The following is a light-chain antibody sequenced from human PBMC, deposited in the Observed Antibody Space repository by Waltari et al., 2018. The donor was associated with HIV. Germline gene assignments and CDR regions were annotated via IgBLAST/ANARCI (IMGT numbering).Light chain of an antibody. Sequence: DIQMTQSPSSLSASVGDRVTITCQASQDIGIYLNWYQHKPGKAPNLLIYDASSLETGVPSRFSGSGSGTDFTFTISSLQPEDIATYYCQQYDDVPSLTFGGGTKVEIK. CDR2: DAS. J-gene: IGKJ4*01. CDR1: QDIGIY. V-gene: IGKV1-33*01. CDR3: QQYDDVPSLT.